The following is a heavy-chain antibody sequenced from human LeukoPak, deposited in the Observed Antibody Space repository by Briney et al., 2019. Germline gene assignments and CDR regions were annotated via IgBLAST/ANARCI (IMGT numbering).Heavy chain of an antibody. V-gene: IGHV4-59*01. J-gene: IGHJ4*02. Sequence: SETLSLTCSVSGGFNTHYYWSWIRQPPGKGLEWIGYFYHSGSTNYNPSLKSRVTISGDTSKNHFSLKLSSVTAADTAVYYCARGQWLPVFDFWGQGTLVTVSS. CDR3: ARGQWLPVFDF. CDR2: FYHSGST. CDR1: GGFNTHYY. D-gene: IGHD3-22*01.